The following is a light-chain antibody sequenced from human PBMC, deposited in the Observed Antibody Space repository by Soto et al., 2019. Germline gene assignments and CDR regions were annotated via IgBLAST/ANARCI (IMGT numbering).Light chain of an antibody. CDR1: QSISSSY. CDR2: GAS. V-gene: IGKV3-20*01. Sequence: PGERVTLSCRASQSISSSYLAWYQQRPGQAPRLLIYGASSRATGIPDRFSGSGSGTEFTLTISRLEPEDFAVYYCQQYGSSSWTFGQGTKVDIK. CDR3: QQYGSSSWT. J-gene: IGKJ1*01.